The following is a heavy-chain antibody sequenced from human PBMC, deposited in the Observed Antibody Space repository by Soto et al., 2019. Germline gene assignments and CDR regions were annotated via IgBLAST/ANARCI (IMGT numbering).Heavy chain of an antibody. Sequence: EVQLLESGGGLVQPGGSLRLSCAASGFTFSSYAMSWVRQAPGKGLEWVSAISGSGGSTYYADSVKGRFTISRDNSKNELYLQMNSLRAEDTAVYYCAKDGGVGITMVREGNYWGQGTLVTVSS. CDR2: ISGSGGST. CDR1: GFTFSSYA. CDR3: AKDGGVGITMVREGNY. D-gene: IGHD3-10*01. V-gene: IGHV3-23*01. J-gene: IGHJ4*02.